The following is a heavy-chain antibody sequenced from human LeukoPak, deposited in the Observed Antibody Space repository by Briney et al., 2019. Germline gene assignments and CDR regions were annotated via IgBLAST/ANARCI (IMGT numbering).Heavy chain of an antibody. CDR2: IYYSGST. Sequence: PSETLSLTCTVSGGSISSYYWSWIRQPPGKGLEWIGYIYYSGSTNYNPSLKSRVTISVDTSKNQFSLKLSSVTAADTAVYYCARDRNYVFDYWGQGILVTVSS. V-gene: IGHV4-59*01. D-gene: IGHD1-7*01. CDR3: ARDRNYVFDY. CDR1: GGSISSYY. J-gene: IGHJ4*02.